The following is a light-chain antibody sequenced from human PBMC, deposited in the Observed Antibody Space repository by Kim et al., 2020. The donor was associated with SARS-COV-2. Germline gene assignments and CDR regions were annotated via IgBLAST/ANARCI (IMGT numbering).Light chain of an antibody. V-gene: IGKV1-5*03. CDR3: QQYHTHST. Sequence: SASVGDTVTITCRASQSVHIWLAWYQQIPGKAPKLLIHQASNLQSGVPSRFSGRGSGSEFTLTINSLQSGDFATYYCQQYHTHSTFGQGTKVDLK. CDR2: QAS. CDR1: QSVHIW. J-gene: IGKJ1*01.